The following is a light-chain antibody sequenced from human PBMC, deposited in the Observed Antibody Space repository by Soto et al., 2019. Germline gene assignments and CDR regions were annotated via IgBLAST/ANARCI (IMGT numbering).Light chain of an antibody. CDR3: QTWGTGIPV. V-gene: IGLV4-69*01. Sequence: QSVLPQSPSASASLGASVKLTCTLSSGHSSYAIAWHQQQPEKGPRYLMKLNSDGSHSKGDGIPDRFSGSSSGAERYLTISSLQSEDEADYYCQTWGTGIPVFGGGTQLTVL. J-gene: IGLJ7*01. CDR1: SGHSSYA. CDR2: LNSDGSH.